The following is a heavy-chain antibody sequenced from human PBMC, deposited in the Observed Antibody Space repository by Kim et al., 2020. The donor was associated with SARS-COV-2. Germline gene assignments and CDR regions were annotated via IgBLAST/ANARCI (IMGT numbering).Heavy chain of an antibody. J-gene: IGHJ4*02. D-gene: IGHD5-12*01. CDR2: ISSSGSTI. CDR1: GFTFSSYE. CDR3: ARVFPRLRLRSSVCFDY. Sequence: GGSLRLSCAASGFTFSSYEMNWVRQAPGKGLEWVSYISSSGSTIYYADSVKGRFTISRDNAKNSLYLQMNSLRAEDTAVYYCARVFPRLRLRSSVCFDYWGQGTLVTVSS. V-gene: IGHV3-48*03.